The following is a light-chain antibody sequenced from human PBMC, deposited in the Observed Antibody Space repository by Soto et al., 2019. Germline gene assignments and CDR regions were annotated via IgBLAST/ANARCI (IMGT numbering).Light chain of an antibody. CDR3: GTWDSGLSAGV. J-gene: IGLJ3*02. Sequence: QSVLTQPPSVSAAPGQKVTISCSGSSSNIGTYYVSWYQQLPGTAPKLLIYENNKRPSGIPDRFSGSKSGTSATLGITGLQTGDEADYYCGTWDSGLSAGVFGGGTQLTVL. CDR2: ENN. V-gene: IGLV1-51*02. CDR1: SSNIGTYY.